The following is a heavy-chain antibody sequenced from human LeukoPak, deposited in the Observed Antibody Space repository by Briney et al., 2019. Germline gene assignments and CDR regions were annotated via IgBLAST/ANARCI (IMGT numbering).Heavy chain of an antibody. CDR1: GFTVSSNY. CDR3: ARGSRDGYNYEDYYYYYGMDV. J-gene: IGHJ6*02. V-gene: IGHV3-53*04. CDR2: IYSGGST. Sequence: GGSLRLSCAASGFTVSSNYMSWVRQAPGKGLEWVSVIYSGGSTYYADSVKGRFTISRHNSKNTLYLQMNSLRAEDTAVYYCARGSRDGYNYEDYYYYYGMDVWGQGTLVTVSS. D-gene: IGHD5-24*01.